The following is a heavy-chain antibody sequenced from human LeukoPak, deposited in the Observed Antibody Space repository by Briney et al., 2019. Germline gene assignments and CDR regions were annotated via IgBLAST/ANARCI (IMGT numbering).Heavy chain of an antibody. Sequence: SVKVSCKASGGTFSSYAISWVRQAPGQGLEWMGRIIPILGIANYAQKFQGRVTITADKSTSTAYMELSSLRSEDTAVYYCASGGDPNYFDYWGQGTLVTVSS. CDR2: IIPILGIA. J-gene: IGHJ4*02. CDR3: ASGGDPNYFDY. V-gene: IGHV1-69*04. D-gene: IGHD2-21*02. CDR1: GGTFSSYA.